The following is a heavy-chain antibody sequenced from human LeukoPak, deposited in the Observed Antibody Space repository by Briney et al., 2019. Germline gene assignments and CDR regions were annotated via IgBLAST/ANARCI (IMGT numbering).Heavy chain of an antibody. CDR2: IYHSGST. J-gene: IGHJ4*02. D-gene: IGHD1-26*01. V-gene: IGHV4-38-2*02. CDR3: AAQRSGAANLDY. Sequence: PSETLSLTCTVSGYSISSGYYWGWIRQPPGKGLEWIGSIYHSGSTYYNPSLKSRVTISVDTSKNQFSLKLSSVTAADTAVYYCAAQRSGAANLDYWGQGTLVTVSS. CDR1: GYSISSGYY.